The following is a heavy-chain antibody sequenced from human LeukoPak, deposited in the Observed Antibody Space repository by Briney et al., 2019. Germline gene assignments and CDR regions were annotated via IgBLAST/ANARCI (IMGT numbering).Heavy chain of an antibody. V-gene: IGHV3-23*01. CDR1: GFTFSSYA. J-gene: IGHJ4*02. Sequence: PGGSLRLSCAASGFTFSSYAMSWVRQAPGKGLEWVSAISGSGGSTYYADSVKGRFTISRDNPKNTLYLQMNSLRAEDTAVYYCAKDLYYYGSGSHYNFASLDYWGQGTLVTVSS. D-gene: IGHD3-10*01. CDR3: AKDLYYYGSGSHYNFASLDY. CDR2: ISGSGGST.